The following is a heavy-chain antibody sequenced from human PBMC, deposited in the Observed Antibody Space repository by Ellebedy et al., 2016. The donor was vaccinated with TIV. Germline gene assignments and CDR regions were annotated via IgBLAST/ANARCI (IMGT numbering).Heavy chain of an antibody. D-gene: IGHD4-23*01. V-gene: IGHV4-39*07. CDR3: ARDRSRRTTVVKTPLAAYWYFDL. Sequence: SETLSLTXTVSGGSISSSSYYWGWIRQPPGKGLEWIGSIYYSGSTYYNPSLKSRVTISVDTSKNQFSLKLSSVTAADTAVYYCARDRSRRTTVVKTPLAAYWYFDLWGRGTLVTVSS. CDR2: IYYSGST. CDR1: GGSISSSSYY. J-gene: IGHJ2*01.